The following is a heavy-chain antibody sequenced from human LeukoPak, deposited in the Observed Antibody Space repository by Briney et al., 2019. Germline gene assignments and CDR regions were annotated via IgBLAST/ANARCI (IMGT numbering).Heavy chain of an antibody. D-gene: IGHD6-13*01. CDR2: VDYSGST. CDR3: ARLNVFSYRSDY. CDR1: GGSISSSSYY. J-gene: IGHJ4*02. Sequence: PSETLSLTCTVSGGSISSSSYYWAWIRQPPGTGLEWIGSVDYSGSTYHNPSLKSRVTISVDTSKNQFSLKLSSVTAADTAVYYCARLNVFSYRSDYWGQGTLVTVSS. V-gene: IGHV4-39*01.